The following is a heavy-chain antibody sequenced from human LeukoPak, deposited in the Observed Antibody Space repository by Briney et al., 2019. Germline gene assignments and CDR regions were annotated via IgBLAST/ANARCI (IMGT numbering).Heavy chain of an antibody. J-gene: IGHJ5*02. CDR1: GGTFSSYA. V-gene: IGHV1-69*05. CDR3: ARGYCSSTSCWWFDP. D-gene: IGHD2-2*01. Sequence: SVKVSCKASGGTFSSYAISWVRQAPGQGLEWMGGIIPIFGTANYAQKFQGRVTITTDESTSTAYVELSSLRSEDTAVYYCARGYCSSTSCWWFDPWGQGTLVTVSS. CDR2: IIPIFGTA.